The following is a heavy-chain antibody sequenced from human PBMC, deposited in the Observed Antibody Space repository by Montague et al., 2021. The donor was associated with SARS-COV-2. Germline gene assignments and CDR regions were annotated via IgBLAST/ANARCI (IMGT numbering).Heavy chain of an antibody. V-gene: IGHV3-21*01. CDR2: ISKISDYI. CDR1: GFTFSSYS. Sequence: SLRLSCAASGFTFSSYSINWVRQAPGKGLDWVSSISKISDYIYYADSVKGRFTISRDNAKNSLYLQMNSLRAEDTAVYYCARASSDSCEWYGMDVWGQGTTVTVSS. J-gene: IGHJ6*02. D-gene: IGHD2-21*01. CDR3: ARASSDSCEWYGMDV.